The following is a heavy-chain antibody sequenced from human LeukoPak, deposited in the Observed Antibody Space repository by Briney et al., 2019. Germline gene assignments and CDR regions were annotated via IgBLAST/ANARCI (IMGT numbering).Heavy chain of an antibody. CDR3: ARGGKRLLWFDYYMDV. D-gene: IGHD3-10*01. J-gene: IGHJ6*03. CDR1: AGSISSTSYY. CDR2: IYYSGST. Sequence: SETLSLTCTVSAGSISSTSYYWGWIRQPPGKGLEWIGSIYYSGSTYYNPSLKSRLNISVDTSKNQFSLKLSSVTAADTAVYYCARGGKRLLWFDYYMDVWGKGTTVTISS. V-gene: IGHV4-39*01.